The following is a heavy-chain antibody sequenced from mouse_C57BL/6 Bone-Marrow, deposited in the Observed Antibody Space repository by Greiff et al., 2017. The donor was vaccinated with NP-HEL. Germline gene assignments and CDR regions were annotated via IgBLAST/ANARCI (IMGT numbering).Heavy chain of an antibody. CDR3: ARRVYYYALDY. J-gene: IGHJ2*01. D-gene: IGHD1-1*01. CDR2: IDPSDSYT. V-gene: IGHV1-69*01. CDR1: GYTFTSYW. Sequence: VQLQQPGAELVMPGASVKLSCKASGYTFTSYWMHWVKQRPGQGLEWIGEIDPSDSYTNYNQKFKGKSTLTVDKSSSTAYMQLSSLTSEDSAVYYCARRVYYYALDYWGQGTTLTVSS.